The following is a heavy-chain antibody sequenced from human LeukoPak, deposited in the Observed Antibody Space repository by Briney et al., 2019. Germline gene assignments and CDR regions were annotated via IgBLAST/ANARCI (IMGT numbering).Heavy chain of an antibody. J-gene: IGHJ4*02. Sequence: ASVKVSCKASGYTFTGYYMHWVRQAPGQGLEWMGWINPNSGGTNYAQKFQGRVTMTRDTSISTAYMELSRLTSDDTAVYYCAREIAVAGPGDYWGQGTLVTVSS. D-gene: IGHD6-19*01. CDR1: GYTFTGYY. CDR3: AREIAVAGPGDY. V-gene: IGHV1-2*02. CDR2: INPNSGGT.